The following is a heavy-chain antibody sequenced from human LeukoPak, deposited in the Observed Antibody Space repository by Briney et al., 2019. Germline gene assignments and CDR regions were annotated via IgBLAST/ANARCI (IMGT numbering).Heavy chain of an antibody. CDR2: IYTDGST. V-gene: IGHV3-66*01. CDR1: GFTVSSKY. D-gene: IGHD1/OR15-1a*01. J-gene: IGHJ4*02. Sequence: GGSLRLSCATSGFTVSSKYMNWVRQAPGKGLEWVSVIYTDGSTYYADSVRARFSISRDDSKNTLSLQMNSLRAEDTAVYYCAIGHYRNIPGWGQGTLVTVSS. CDR3: AIGHYRNIPG.